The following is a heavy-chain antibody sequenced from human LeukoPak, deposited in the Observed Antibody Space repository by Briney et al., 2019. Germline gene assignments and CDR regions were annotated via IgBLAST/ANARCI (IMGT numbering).Heavy chain of an antibody. CDR1: GFTFSSRW. Sequence: GGSLRLSCAASGFTFSSRWMSWVRQAPGKGLEWVANIKQDGSEKYYVDSVKGRFTISRDNAKNSLYLQMNSLRAEDTAVYYCARGSSSWIVYWGQGTLSPSPQ. V-gene: IGHV3-7*01. CDR3: ARGSSSWIVY. J-gene: IGHJ4*02. CDR2: IKQDGSEK. D-gene: IGHD6-13*01.